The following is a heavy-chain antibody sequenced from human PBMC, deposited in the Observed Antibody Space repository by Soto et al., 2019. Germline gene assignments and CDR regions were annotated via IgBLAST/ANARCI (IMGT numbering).Heavy chain of an antibody. CDR1: TDSMRTYS. CDR3: ARDDTTGLLEF. Sequence: QVQLQESGPGLVRPAETLSLICSVSTDSMRTYSWTWIRQSPGKGLEWIGYVDHTGRTEYNPSLESRVTISIDMSKKQFSLQLTSVTAADTAVYFCARDDTTGLLEFWGQGTLVTVSS. V-gene: IGHV4-59*01. J-gene: IGHJ4*02. CDR2: VDHTGRT.